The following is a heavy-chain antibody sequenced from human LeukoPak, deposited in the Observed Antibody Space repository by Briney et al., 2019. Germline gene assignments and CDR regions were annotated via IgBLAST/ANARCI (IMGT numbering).Heavy chain of an antibody. CDR3: ARDGSFDWLDYYYYGMDV. D-gene: IGHD3-9*01. J-gene: IGHJ6*02. V-gene: IGHV3-30-3*01. CDR2: ISYDGSNK. Sequence: GGSLRLSCAASGFTFSSYAMHWVRQAPGKGLEWVAVISYDGSNKYYADSVKGRFTISRDNSKNTLYLQMNSLRAEDTAVYYCARDGSFDWLDYYYYGMDVWGQGTTVTVSS. CDR1: GFTFSSYA.